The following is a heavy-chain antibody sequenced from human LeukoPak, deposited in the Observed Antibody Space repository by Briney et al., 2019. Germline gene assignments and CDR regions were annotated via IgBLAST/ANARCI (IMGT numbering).Heavy chain of an antibody. D-gene: IGHD6-19*01. V-gene: IGHV4-59*12. CDR3: ARDGAQWLAEGWFDP. Sequence: PSETLSLTCTVSGGSISSYYWSWIRQPPGKGLEWIGSIYYSGSTYYNPSLKSRVTISVDTSKNQFSLKLSSVTAADTAVYYCARDGAQWLAEGWFDPWGQGTLVTVSS. J-gene: IGHJ5*02. CDR2: IYYSGST. CDR1: GGSISSYY.